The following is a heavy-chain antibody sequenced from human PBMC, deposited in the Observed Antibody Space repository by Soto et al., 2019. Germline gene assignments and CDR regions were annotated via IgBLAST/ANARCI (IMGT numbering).Heavy chain of an antibody. CDR2: MSGSGSSI. CDR1: GFTFSSYV. Sequence: EVQLLESGGGLVQPGGSLRLSCAASGFTFSSYVMSWVRQAPGKGLEWVSSMSGSGSSIYYADSVKGRFTITRDKSKKTLYLQMNSLRAEDTAVYWCARDNWNGAYYGLDVWGQGTTVTVS. CDR3: ARDNWNGAYYGLDV. J-gene: IGHJ6*02. V-gene: IGHV3-23*01. D-gene: IGHD1-20*01.